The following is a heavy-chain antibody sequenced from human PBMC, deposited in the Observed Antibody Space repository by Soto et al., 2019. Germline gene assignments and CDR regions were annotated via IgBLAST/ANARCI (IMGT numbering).Heavy chain of an antibody. CDR1: GYTFTSYG. CDR2: ISAYYGNT. J-gene: IGHJ6*02. Sequence: ASVKVSCKASGYTFTSYGISWVRQAPGQGLEWMGWISAYYGNTNYAQKLQGRVTMTTDTSTSTAYMELRSLRSDDTAVYYCARDLTMVRGVTPRLFGMDVWGQGTTVTVSS. CDR3: ARDLTMVRGVTPRLFGMDV. V-gene: IGHV1-18*04. D-gene: IGHD3-10*01.